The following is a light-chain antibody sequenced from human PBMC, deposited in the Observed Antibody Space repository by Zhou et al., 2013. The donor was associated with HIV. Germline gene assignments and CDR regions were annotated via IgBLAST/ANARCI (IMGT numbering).Light chain of an antibody. CDR2: ATS. Sequence: DIQMTQSPSSLSASVGDRVTITCRASQTIDSYLNWYQQKPGKAPKLLIYATSSLQSGVPSRFSGSGSGTDFTLTISSLQPEDFATYYCQHLNSYPLTFGPGTKVDIK. CDR1: QTIDSY. V-gene: IGKV1-17*01. CDR3: QHLNSYPLT. J-gene: IGKJ3*01.